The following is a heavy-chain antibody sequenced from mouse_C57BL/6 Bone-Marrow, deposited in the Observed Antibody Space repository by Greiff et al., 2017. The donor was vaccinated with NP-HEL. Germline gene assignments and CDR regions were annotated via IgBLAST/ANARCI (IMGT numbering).Heavy chain of an antibody. D-gene: IGHD2-4*01. J-gene: IGHJ4*01. CDR3: ARSYDYRSFYAMDY. V-gene: IGHV2-6*01. CDR1: GFSLTSYG. Sequence: VQLQQSGPGLVAPSQSLSITCTVSGFSLTSYGVDWVRQSPGKGLEWLGVIWGVGSTNYNSALKSRLSISKDNSKSQVFLKMNSLQTDDTAMYYCARSYDYRSFYAMDYWGQGTSVTVSS. CDR2: IWGVGST.